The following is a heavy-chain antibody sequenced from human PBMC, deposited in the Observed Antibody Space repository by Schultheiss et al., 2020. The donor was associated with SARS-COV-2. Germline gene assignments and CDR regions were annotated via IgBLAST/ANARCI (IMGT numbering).Heavy chain of an antibody. D-gene: IGHD6-13*01. J-gene: IGHJ6*02. CDR2: IYYSGST. V-gene: IGHV4-34*01. CDR1: GGSFSGYY. Sequence: SETLSLTCAVYGGSFSGYYWSWIHQPPGKGLEWIGSIYYSGSTYYNPSLKSRVTISVDTSKNQFSLKLSSVTAADTAVYYCARPEFGSAAGDYGMDVWGQGTTVTVSS. CDR3: ARPEFGSAAGDYGMDV.